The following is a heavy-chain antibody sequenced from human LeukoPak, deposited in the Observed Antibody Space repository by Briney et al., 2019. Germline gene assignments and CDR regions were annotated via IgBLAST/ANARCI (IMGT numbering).Heavy chain of an antibody. CDR1: GFTFSSYW. CDR3: ARVVTWFDP. Sequence: GGTLRLSCAVSGFTFSSYWMSWVRHAPAKGLEWVAHIKEDGSEKSYVEFVKGRFTISRDNAKTPLYLQMNSLRVEDTAVYYCARVVTWFDPWGQGTLVTVSS. V-gene: IGHV3-7*04. CDR2: IKEDGSEK. J-gene: IGHJ5*02.